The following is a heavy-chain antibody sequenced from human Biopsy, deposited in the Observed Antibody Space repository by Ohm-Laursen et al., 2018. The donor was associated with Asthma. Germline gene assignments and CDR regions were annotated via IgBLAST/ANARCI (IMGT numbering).Heavy chain of an antibody. D-gene: IGHD6-19*01. CDR2: VYYSGST. CDR3: VRQSGYRSGWPKLLFVYYGMDV. V-gene: IGHV4-59*08. Sequence: SDTLSLTCTVSGGSINNFYWSWIRQPPGKGLESIGHVYYSGSTNYNPSLKSRVTISLDASKNEFSLRLTYVTAADTAQYYCVRQSGYRSGWPKLLFVYYGMDVWGPGTTVTVSS. J-gene: IGHJ6*02. CDR1: GGSINNFY.